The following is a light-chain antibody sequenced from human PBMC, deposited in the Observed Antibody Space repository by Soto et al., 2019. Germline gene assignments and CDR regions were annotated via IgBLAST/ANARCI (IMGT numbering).Light chain of an antibody. CDR2: NAS. V-gene: IGKV3-11*01. CDR1: QSVGNF. CDR3: QQSYSSWAT. J-gene: IGKJ4*01. Sequence: EIVLAQSPATLSLSPGERATLSCRASQSVGNFLAWYQHRPGQAPRLLILNASTRATGIPPRFSGSGSGTDFTLTISSLQPEDSASYCCQQSYSSWATFGGGTKVEIK.